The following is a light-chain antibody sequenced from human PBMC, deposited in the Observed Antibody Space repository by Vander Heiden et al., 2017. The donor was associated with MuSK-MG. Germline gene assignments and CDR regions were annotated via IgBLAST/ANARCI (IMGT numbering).Light chain of an antibody. J-gene: IGKJ5*01. CDR1: QSVDNY. CDR2: DAS. Sequence: EILLTQSPATLPLSPGERPTLPCRASQSVDNYLAWYQQKPGQAPRLLIYDASNSATGIPARFSGSGSGTDFTLTISSLEPEDSAVYYCQQRSNWPLITFGQGTPLEIK. V-gene: IGKV3-11*01. CDR3: QQRSNWPLIT.